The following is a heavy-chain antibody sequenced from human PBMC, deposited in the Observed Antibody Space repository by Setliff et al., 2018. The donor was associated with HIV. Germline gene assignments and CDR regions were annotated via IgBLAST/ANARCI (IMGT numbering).Heavy chain of an antibody. J-gene: IGHJ5*02. D-gene: IGHD3-22*01. Sequence: PSETLSLTCTVSGGSISSGNHYWSWIRQPAGKALEWIGHIYTSGSTSYNPSLKSRVTISVDTSKNQFSLKLSSVTAADTAVYYCARGLEYYYDSSGPYPTNWFDPWGQGTLVTVSS. CDR3: ARGLEYYYDSSGPYPTNWFDP. CDR1: GGSISSGNHY. V-gene: IGHV4-61*09. CDR2: IYTSGST.